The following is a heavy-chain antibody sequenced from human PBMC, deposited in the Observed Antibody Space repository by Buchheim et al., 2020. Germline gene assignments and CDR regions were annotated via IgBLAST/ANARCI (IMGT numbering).Heavy chain of an antibody. J-gene: IGHJ4*02. V-gene: IGHV3-33*01. D-gene: IGHD6-13*01. CDR2: IWYDGSDK. CDR3: ARVGQYSNSWFGTHFDC. Sequence: QVRLVESGGGVVQPGKSLRLSCVASGFTFSTYGMHWVRQAPGKGLEWVAIIWYDGSDKYYADSVKGRFTISRDDSKNNMFLQMNGLRVEDTAVYYCARVGQYSNSWFGTHFDCWGQGTL. CDR1: GFTFSTYG.